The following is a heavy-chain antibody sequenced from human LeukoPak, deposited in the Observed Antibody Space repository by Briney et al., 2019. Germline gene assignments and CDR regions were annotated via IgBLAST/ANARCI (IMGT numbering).Heavy chain of an antibody. J-gene: IGHJ6*03. CDR1: GGSISSGSYY. Sequence: PSQTLSLTCTVSGGSISSGSYYWRWIRQPAGTGLEWIGRIYTSGSTNYNPSLKSRVTISVDTSKNQFSLKLSSVTAADTAVYYCARVGGGNSYYYYYYMDVWGKGTTVTVSS. V-gene: IGHV4-61*02. CDR3: ARVGGGNSYYYYYYMDV. D-gene: IGHD4-23*01. CDR2: IYTSGST.